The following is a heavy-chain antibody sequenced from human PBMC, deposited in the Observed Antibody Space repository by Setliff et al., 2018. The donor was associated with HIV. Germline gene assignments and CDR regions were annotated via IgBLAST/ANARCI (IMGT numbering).Heavy chain of an antibody. V-gene: IGHV4-34*01. CDR2: INHSGNT. CDR3: ATVARRLEPASLVHRYMDV. D-gene: IGHD1-1*01. J-gene: IGHJ6*03. CDR1: SGPLSAYY. Sequence: SETLSLTCGAYSGPLSAYYWAWIRQPPGKGLEWIGEINHSGNTNYNPSLKSRVTISVDTSKNQFSLNLTSVSAADTAVYYCATVARRLEPASLVHRYMDVWGTGTAVTVS.